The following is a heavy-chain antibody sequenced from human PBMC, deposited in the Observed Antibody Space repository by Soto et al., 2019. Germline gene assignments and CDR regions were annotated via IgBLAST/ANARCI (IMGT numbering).Heavy chain of an antibody. V-gene: IGHV3-23*01. Sequence: EVQLLESGGGLVQPGGSLRLSCAASGFTFSSYAMSWVRQAPGKGLEWVSAISGSGGSTYYADSVKGRFTISRDNSKNTLYLQMNSLRAEDTAVYYCAKGRTMVRGVIISRPYYYYGMDVWGQGTTVTVSS. CDR2: ISGSGGST. CDR1: GFTFSSYA. J-gene: IGHJ6*02. D-gene: IGHD3-10*01. CDR3: AKGRTMVRGVIISRPYYYYGMDV.